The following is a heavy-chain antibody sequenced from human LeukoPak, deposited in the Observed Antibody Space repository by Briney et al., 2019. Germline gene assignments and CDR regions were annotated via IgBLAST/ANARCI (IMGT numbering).Heavy chain of an antibody. CDR1: GFTFSSYD. CDR2: ISYDGSNK. Sequence: GKSLRLSCAASGFTFSSYDMHWVRQAPGKGLEWVAVISYDGSNKYYADSVKGRVTISRDNSKNTLYLQMNSLRAEDTAMYCCVKDRHYSSSIMGIWGQGTLVTVSS. D-gene: IGHD6-19*01. J-gene: IGHJ4*02. V-gene: IGHV3-30*18. CDR3: VKDRHYSSSIMGI.